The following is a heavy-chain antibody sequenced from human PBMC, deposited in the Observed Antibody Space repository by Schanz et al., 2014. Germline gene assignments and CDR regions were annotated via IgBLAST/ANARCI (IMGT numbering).Heavy chain of an antibody. CDR2: ITTGGNT. Sequence: ESGGALVQPGGSLRLSCSASGFTFSTYAMSWARQTPGKGLEWVSSITTGGNTYYRDSVKGRFIVSRDNSKNTLYLEMNRLRVDDTAVYYCSKDKQGSRSDDSWGQGTLVTVSS. V-gene: IGHV3-23*01. CDR1: GFTFSTYA. J-gene: IGHJ5*01. CDR3: SKDKQGSRSDDS. D-gene: IGHD2-15*01.